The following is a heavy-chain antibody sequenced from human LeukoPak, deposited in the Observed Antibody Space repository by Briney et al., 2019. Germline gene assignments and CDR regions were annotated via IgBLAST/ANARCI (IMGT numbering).Heavy chain of an antibody. CDR2: IYHSGST. V-gene: IGHV4-38-2*02. D-gene: IGHD4-17*01. Sequence: KPSETLSLTCTVSGYSISSGYYWGWIRQPPGKGLEWIGSIYHSGSTNYNPSLKSRVTISVDTSKNQFSLKLSSVTAADTAVYYCARTGYSTVTTPYMDVWGKGTTVTVSS. J-gene: IGHJ6*03. CDR1: GYSISSGYY. CDR3: ARTGYSTVTTPYMDV.